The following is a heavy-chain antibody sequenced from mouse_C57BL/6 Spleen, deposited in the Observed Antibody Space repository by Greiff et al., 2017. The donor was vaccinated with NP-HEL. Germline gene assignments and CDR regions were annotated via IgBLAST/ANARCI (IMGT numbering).Heavy chain of an antibody. CDR2: IYPGSGNT. D-gene: IGHD2-12*01. V-gene: IGHV1-76*01. CDR1: GYTFTDYY. CDR3: YTGDFDY. J-gene: IGHJ2*01. Sequence: QVQLQQSGAELVRPGASVKLSCKASGYTFTDYYINWVKQRPGQGLEWIARIYPGSGNTYYNEKFKGKATLTAEKSSSTAYMQLSSLTSEDSAVYFCYTGDFDYWGQGTTLTVSS.